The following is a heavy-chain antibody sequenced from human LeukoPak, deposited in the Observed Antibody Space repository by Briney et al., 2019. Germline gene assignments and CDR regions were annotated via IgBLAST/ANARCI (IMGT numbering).Heavy chain of an antibody. J-gene: IGHJ4*02. CDR2: IYPGESDT. Sequence: GESLKISCKGSGYSFTRYWIGWVRQMPGKGLEWMGTIYPGESDTRYSPSFQGQVTISVDKSISTAYLQWSSLKASDTAMYYCARRVGRTGTIDFDYWGQGTLVTVSS. D-gene: IGHD1-1*01. CDR1: GYSFTRYW. V-gene: IGHV5-51*01. CDR3: ARRVGRTGTIDFDY.